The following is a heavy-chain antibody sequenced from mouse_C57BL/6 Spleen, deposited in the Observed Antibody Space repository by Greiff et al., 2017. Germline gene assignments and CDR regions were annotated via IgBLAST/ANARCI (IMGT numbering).Heavy chain of an antibody. J-gene: IGHJ3*01. CDR3: AKPERCINYAWFAY. V-gene: IGHV2-3*01. D-gene: IGHD1-1*02. CDR2: IWGDGST. CDR1: GFSLTSYG. Sequence: QVQLKESGPGLVAPSQSLSITCTVTGFSLTSYGVSWVRQPPGKGLEWLGVIWGDGSTHYPSAPISPLSISKDNSKSQVFLKLNMQQTDDTATYSCAKPERCINYAWFAYWGQGTLVTVSA.